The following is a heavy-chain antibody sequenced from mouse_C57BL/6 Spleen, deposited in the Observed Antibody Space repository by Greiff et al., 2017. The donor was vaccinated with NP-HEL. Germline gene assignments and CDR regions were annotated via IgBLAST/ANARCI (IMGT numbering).Heavy chain of an antibody. V-gene: IGHV1-55*01. CDR1: GYTFTSYW. CDR3: ASDYGSSYRAMDY. Sequence: QVQLQQPGAELVKPGASVKMSCKASGYTFTSYWITWVKQRPGQGLEWIGDIYPGSGSTKYNEKFKSKATLTVDTSSSTAYMQLSSLTSEASAVYYCASDYGSSYRAMDYWGQGTSVTVSS. J-gene: IGHJ4*01. D-gene: IGHD1-1*01. CDR2: IYPGSGST.